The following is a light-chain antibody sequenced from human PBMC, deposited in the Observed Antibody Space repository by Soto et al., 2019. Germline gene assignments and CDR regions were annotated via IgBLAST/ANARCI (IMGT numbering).Light chain of an antibody. CDR2: LNRDGSN. Sequence: QPVLTQSPSASASLGASVKLTCTLSSGHSNYAIEWHQQQPEKGPRYLMKLNRDGSNSKGDGIPNRFSGSSSGAERYLTISSLQSEEEADYCCQPSGTGIVIFGGGTQLTVL. V-gene: IGLV4-69*01. CDR1: SGHSNYA. J-gene: IGLJ2*01. CDR3: QPSGTGIVI.